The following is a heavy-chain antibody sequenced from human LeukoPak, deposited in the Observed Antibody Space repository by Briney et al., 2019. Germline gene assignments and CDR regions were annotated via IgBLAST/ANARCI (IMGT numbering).Heavy chain of an antibody. CDR2: ISSSSTTI. J-gene: IGHJ4*02. V-gene: IGHV3-48*01. CDR3: ARDIAGNWNREIDY. Sequence: PGGSLRLSCSASGFTFTNYNMIWVRQAPGKGLEWVSYISSSSTTIYYADSVRGRFTISRDNAKNSLYLQMNSLRAEDTAVYYCARDIAGNWNREIDYRGQGTLVTVSS. CDR1: GFTFTNYN. D-gene: IGHD1-20*01.